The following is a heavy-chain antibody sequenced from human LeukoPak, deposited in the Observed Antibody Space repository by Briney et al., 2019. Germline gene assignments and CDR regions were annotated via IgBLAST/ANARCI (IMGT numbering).Heavy chain of an antibody. Sequence: GGSLRLSCAASGFTFSSYGMHWVRQAPGKGLEWVAFIRYDGSNKYYADSVKGRFTISRDNSKNTLYLQMNSLKTEDTAVYYCTTRLVITFGGVIPFDYWAREPWSPSPQ. D-gene: IGHD3-16*02. CDR1: GFTFSSYG. CDR3: TTRLVITFGGVIPFDY. CDR2: IRYDGSNK. V-gene: IGHV3-30*02. J-gene: IGHJ4*02.